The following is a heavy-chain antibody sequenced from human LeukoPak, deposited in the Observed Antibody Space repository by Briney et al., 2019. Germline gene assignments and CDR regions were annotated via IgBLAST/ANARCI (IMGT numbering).Heavy chain of an antibody. Sequence: KPSETLSLTCTVSGGSISSSSYYWGWIRQPPGKGLEWIGSIYYSGSTYYNPSLKSRVTISVDTSKNQFSLKLSSVTAADTAVYYCARLVYYDSSGYPDYYFDYWGQGTLVTVSS. CDR2: IYYSGST. CDR1: GGSISSSSYY. J-gene: IGHJ4*02. V-gene: IGHV4-39*01. CDR3: ARLVYYDSSGYPDYYFDY. D-gene: IGHD3-22*01.